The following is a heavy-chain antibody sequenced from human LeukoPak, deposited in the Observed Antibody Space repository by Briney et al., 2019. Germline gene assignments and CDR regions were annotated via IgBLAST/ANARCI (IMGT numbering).Heavy chain of an antibody. V-gene: IGHV1-2*02. Sequence: GASVKVSCKASGYTFTGCYMHWVRQAPGQGLEWMGWINPNSGGTNYAQKFQGRVTMTRDTSISTAYMELSRLRSDDTAVYYCARAWGDGYVSGFDPWGQGTLVTVSS. CDR3: ARAWGDGYVSGFDP. D-gene: IGHD5-24*01. J-gene: IGHJ5*02. CDR2: INPNSGGT. CDR1: GYTFTGCY.